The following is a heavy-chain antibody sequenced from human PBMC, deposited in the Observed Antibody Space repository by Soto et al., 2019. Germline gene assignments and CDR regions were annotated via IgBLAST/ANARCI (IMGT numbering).Heavy chain of an antibody. D-gene: IGHD3-16*01. Sequence: LSLTCTVSGGSTSSDNYWSWIRQPPGKGLEWIGHIYYSGNTDYNPSLKSRLAISIDTSKNQFSLKLSSVTAADTAAYFCAREGGESSDGLYYFDSWGQGSLVTVSS. J-gene: IGHJ4*02. CDR1: GGSTSSDNY. CDR3: AREGGESSDGLYYFDS. V-gene: IGHV4-30-4*01. CDR2: IYYSGNT.